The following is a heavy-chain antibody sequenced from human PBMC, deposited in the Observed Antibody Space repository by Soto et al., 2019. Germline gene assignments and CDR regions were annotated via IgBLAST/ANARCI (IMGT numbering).Heavy chain of an antibody. CDR1: GGSISSSSYY. D-gene: IGHD3-3*01. Sequence: SETLSLTCTVSGGSISSSSYYWGWIRQPPGKGLEWIGSIYYSGSTYYNPSLKSRVTISVDTSKNQFSLKLSSVTAADTAVYYCARHSNGDTIFGVAITYGMDVWGQGTTVTVSS. CDR3: ARHSNGDTIFGVAITYGMDV. V-gene: IGHV4-39*01. J-gene: IGHJ6*02. CDR2: IYYSGST.